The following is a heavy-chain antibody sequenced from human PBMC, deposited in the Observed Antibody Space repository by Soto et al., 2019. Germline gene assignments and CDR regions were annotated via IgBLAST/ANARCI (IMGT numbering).Heavy chain of an antibody. D-gene: IGHD3-9*01. CDR1: GFTFRVYA. CDR2: IGGSGDTR. V-gene: IGHV3-23*01. J-gene: IGHJ5*02. CDR3: ASVGNYDIWGWFDP. Sequence: GGSLRLSCAASGFTFRVYAITGARQAPGKGLEWVSGIGGSGDTRFYTDSVKGRFTISRDNSKNTLYLHMNSLRAEDTAVYYCASVGNYDIWGWFDPWGQGTLVTVSS.